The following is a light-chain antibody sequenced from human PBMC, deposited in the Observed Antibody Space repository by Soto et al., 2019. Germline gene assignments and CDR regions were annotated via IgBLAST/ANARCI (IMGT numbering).Light chain of an antibody. Sequence: QSALRQPASVSGSPGQSITISCTGTNSDVGGYNYVSWYQCHPGKAPKLILYEVSNRPSGVSNRFSGSKSGNTASLTISGLQAEDEADYYCCSYTDGSSLLFGGGTKLTVL. CDR3: CSYTDGSSLL. CDR2: EVS. J-gene: IGLJ3*02. CDR1: NSDVGGYNY. V-gene: IGLV2-14*01.